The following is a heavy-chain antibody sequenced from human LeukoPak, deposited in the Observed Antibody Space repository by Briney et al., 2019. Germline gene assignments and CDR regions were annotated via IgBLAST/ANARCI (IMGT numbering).Heavy chain of an antibody. V-gene: IGHV4-38-2*02. D-gene: IGHD3-10*01. CDR2: IYHSEST. CDR3: ARELGGPMVRGVIYGY. J-gene: IGHJ4*02. Sequence: PSETLSVTCTVSGCSISSGYYWGWIRQPPGKGLEWIGSIYHSESTYYNPSLKSRVTISVDTSKNQFSLKLSSVTAADTAVYYCARELGGPMVRGVIYGYWGQGTLVTVSS. CDR1: GCSISSGYY.